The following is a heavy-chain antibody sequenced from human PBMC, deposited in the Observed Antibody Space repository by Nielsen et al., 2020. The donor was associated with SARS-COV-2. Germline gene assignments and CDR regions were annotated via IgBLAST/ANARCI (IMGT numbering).Heavy chain of an antibody. CDR1: GYTFTGYY. CDR3: ARGPGFSGSYYGNY. V-gene: IGHV3-30*03. J-gene: IGHJ4*02. D-gene: IGHD1-26*01. Sequence: SCKASGYTFTGYYMHWVRQAPGKGLEWVAVTSYDGSSKYYADSVKGRFTISRDNSKNTLYLQMNSLKTDDTAMYFCARGPGFSGSYYGNYWGQGTLVTVSS. CDR2: TSYDGSSK.